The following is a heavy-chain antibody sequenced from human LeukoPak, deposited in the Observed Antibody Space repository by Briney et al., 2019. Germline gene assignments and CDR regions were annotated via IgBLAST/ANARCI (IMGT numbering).Heavy chain of an antibody. CDR2: IHTSGST. Sequence: SQTLSLTCTVSGGSISSGSYYWTWIRQPAGKGLEWICRIHTSGSTGYSPSLKSRVTISLDTSKNQFSLRLSSVTAADTAVYYCTRAAKMRFLEWFPFDPWGPGTLVTVSS. CDR3: TRAAKMRFLEWFPFDP. J-gene: IGHJ5*02. CDR1: GGSISSGSYY. V-gene: IGHV4-61*02. D-gene: IGHD3-3*01.